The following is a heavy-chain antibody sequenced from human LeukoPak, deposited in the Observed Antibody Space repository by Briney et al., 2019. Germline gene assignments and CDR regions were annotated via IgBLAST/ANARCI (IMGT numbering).Heavy chain of an antibody. J-gene: IGHJ6*02. CDR2: INVGNGNT. D-gene: IGHD3-3*01. CDR1: GGTFSSYA. V-gene: IGHV1-3*01. Sequence: ASVKVSCKASGGTFSSYAMHWVRQAPGQRLEWMGWINVGNGNTKHSQKFQGRVTLSRDTSASTAYMELSSLRSEDTAVYYCARAYDFWSGYPLGGMDVWGQGTTVTVSS. CDR3: ARAYDFWSGYPLGGMDV.